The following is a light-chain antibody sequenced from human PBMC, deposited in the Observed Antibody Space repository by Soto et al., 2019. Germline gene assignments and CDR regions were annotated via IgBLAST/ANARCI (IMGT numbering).Light chain of an antibody. Sequence: DIVMTQSPDSVAVSLGERATINCKSSQSVLYSSNNKNCLAWYQQKPGQAPKLLIYWASTRESGVPDRVSGSGSGTDFTLTISSLQAEDVAGYYCQQYYSTPRTFGQGTKVEIK. CDR1: QSVLYSSNNKNC. CDR2: WAS. V-gene: IGKV4-1*01. CDR3: QQYYSTPRT. J-gene: IGKJ1*01.